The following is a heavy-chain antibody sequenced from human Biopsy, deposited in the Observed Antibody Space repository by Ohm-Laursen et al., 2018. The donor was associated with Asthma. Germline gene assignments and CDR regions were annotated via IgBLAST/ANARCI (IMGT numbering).Heavy chain of an antibody. Sequence: SETLSLTCTVYGGYLTGHYWNWIRQPPGKGLEGIGEIDQRGYTNYNPSLKSRVTISADTSKNQFHLNLSLVTAADTAVYFCARAAITGIRGWFDPWGQGTQVTVSS. V-gene: IGHV4-34*01. CDR3: ARAAITGIRGWFDP. D-gene: IGHD1-20*01. CDR1: GGYLTGHY. J-gene: IGHJ5*02. CDR2: IDQRGYT.